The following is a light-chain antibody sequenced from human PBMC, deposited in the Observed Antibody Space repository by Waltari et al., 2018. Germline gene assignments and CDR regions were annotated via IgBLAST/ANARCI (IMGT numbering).Light chain of an antibody. CDR3: SSYTSTSTLMV. J-gene: IGLJ2*01. CDR1: SSDVGGYNY. Sequence: QSALTQPASVSGSPGQSITISCTVTSSDVGGYNYVSWYQQHPGKAPKLMIYEVSNRPSGVFNRFSCSKSGNTASLTISGLQAKDESNYYCSSYTSTSTLMVFGGRTKLTVL. V-gene: IGLV2-14*01. CDR2: EVS.